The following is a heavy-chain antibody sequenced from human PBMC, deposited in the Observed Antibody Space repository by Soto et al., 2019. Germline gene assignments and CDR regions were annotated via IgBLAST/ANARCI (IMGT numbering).Heavy chain of an antibody. D-gene: IGHD4-17*01. CDR1: GGSISSGGYS. Sequence: LQLQESGSGLVKPSQTLSLTCAVSGGSISSGGYSWSWIRQPPGKGLEWIGYIYHSGSTYYNPSLKSRVTISVDRSKNQFSLKLSSVTAADTAVYYCARAMTTVTTLDYWGQGTLVTVSS. V-gene: IGHV4-30-2*01. J-gene: IGHJ4*02. CDR2: IYHSGST. CDR3: ARAMTTVTTLDY.